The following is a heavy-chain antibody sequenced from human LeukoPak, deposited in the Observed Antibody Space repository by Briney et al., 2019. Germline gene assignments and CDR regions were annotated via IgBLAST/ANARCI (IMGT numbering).Heavy chain of an antibody. CDR1: GFTFSSYA. D-gene: IGHD1-20*01. CDR2: ISGSGGST. J-gene: IGHJ6*03. V-gene: IGHV3-23*01. Sequence: GGSLRLPCAASGFTFSSYAMSWVRQAPGKGLEWVSAISGSGGSTYYADSVKGRFTISRDNSKNTLYLQMNSLRAEDTAVYYCAKEENNWTFGRPYYYYYMDVWGKGTTVTVSS. CDR3: AKEENNWTFGRPYYYYYMDV.